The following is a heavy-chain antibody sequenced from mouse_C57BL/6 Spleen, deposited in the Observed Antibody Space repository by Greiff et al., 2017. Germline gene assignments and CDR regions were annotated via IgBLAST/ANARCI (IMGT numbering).Heavy chain of an antibody. CDR3: AKETGTGYFDY. CDR2: INPNSGST. J-gene: IGHJ2*01. Sequence: VKLQQPGAELVKPGASVKLSCKASGYTFTSYWMHWVKQRPGQGLEWIGMINPNSGSTNYNEKFKSKATLTVDKSSSPAYMQLSSLTSEDSAVYYCAKETGTGYFDYWGQGTTLTVSS. V-gene: IGHV1-64*01. D-gene: IGHD4-1*01. CDR1: GYTFTSYW.